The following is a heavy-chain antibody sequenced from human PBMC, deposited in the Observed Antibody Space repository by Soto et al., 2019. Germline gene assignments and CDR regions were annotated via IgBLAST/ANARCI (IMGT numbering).Heavy chain of an antibody. CDR1: GFTFTSSA. D-gene: IGHD3-3*01. Sequence: QMQLVQSGPEVKKPGTSVKVSCKASGFTFTSSAMQWVRQARGQRLEWIGWIVVGSGNTNYAQKFQERVTITRDMSTSTAYMELSSLRSEDTAVYYCAGSYFWSGSFYYYMDVWGKGTTVTVSS. J-gene: IGHJ6*03. CDR3: AGSYFWSGSFYYYMDV. CDR2: IVVGSGNT. V-gene: IGHV1-58*02.